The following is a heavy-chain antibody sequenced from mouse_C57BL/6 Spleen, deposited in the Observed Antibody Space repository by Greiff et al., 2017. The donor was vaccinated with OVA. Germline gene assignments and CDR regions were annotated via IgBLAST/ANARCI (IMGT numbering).Heavy chain of an antibody. D-gene: IGHD1-1*01. J-gene: IGHJ4*01. CDR1: GYTFTSYW. V-gene: IGHV1-55*01. Sequence: QVQLKQPGAELVKPGASVKMSCKASGYTFTSYWITWVKQRPGQGLEWIGDIYPGSGSTNYNEKFKSKATLTVDTSSSTAYMQLSSLTSEDSAVYYGARSDYGSSYGGYAMDYWGQGTSVTVSS. CDR2: IYPGSGST. CDR3: ARSDYGSSYGGYAMDY.